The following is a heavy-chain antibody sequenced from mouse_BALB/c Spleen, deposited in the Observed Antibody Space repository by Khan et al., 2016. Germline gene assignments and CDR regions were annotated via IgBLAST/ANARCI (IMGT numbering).Heavy chain of an antibody. CDR2: INYSGST. D-gene: IGHD4-1*02. CDR1: GDSITSGY. J-gene: IGHJ3*01. CDR3: ARSNGNDGWFGY. Sequence: EVQLQESGPSLVKPSQTLSLTCSVTGDSITSGYWNWIRKFPGNKLEYMGYINYSGSTHYNPSLKSRISNTRDNSKNQYYLQLNSVTTEDIATYYCARSNGNDGWFGYWGQGTLVTVSA. V-gene: IGHV3-8*02.